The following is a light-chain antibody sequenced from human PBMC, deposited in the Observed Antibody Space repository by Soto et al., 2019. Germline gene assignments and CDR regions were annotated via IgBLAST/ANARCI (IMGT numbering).Light chain of an antibody. Sequence: QSVLTQPRSVSGSPGQSVTVSCPGTSSDVGGYNYVSWFQHHPGKAPKLMIYDVTKRPSGVPDRFSGSKSGNTASLTISGLQAEDEADYYCCSYAGSYTYVFGTGTKVTVL. CDR3: CSYAGSYTYV. J-gene: IGLJ1*01. CDR2: DVT. CDR1: SSDVGGYNY. V-gene: IGLV2-11*01.